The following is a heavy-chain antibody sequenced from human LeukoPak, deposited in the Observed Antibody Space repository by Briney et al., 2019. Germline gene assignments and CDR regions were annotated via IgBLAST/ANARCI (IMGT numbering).Heavy chain of an antibody. CDR2: ISGSGAMT. CDR1: GFTLSNHA. J-gene: IGHJ4*02. V-gene: IGHV3-23*01. Sequence: GGSLRLSCAAYGFTLSNHAMIWVRQAPGKGLEWVSSISGSGAMTYYADSVKGRFTISRDNAMDRLYLQMNSLRADDTAVYYCVKDRVDGSGSQFDSWGQGSLVIVSS. CDR3: VKDRVDGSGSQFDS. D-gene: IGHD3-10*01.